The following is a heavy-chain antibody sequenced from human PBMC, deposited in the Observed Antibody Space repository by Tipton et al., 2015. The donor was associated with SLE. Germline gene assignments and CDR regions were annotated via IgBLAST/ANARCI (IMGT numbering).Heavy chain of an antibody. CDR3: ARTAGRSVKLWYFDL. V-gene: IGHV4-4*02. D-gene: IGHD5-18*01. CDR2: IHHSGST. Sequence: TLSLTCAVSGGSIRSSNWWSWVRQPPGKGLEWIGEIHHSGSTNSNPSLKSRVTMSIDTSKNQFSLKLSSVTDVDTAVYYCARTAGRSVKLWYFDLWGRGTLVTVSS. CDR1: GGSIRSSNW. J-gene: IGHJ2*01.